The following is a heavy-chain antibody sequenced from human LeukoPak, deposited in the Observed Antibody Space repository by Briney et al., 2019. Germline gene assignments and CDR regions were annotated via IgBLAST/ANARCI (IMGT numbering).Heavy chain of an antibody. CDR3: AREGPRGNSQFDY. J-gene: IGHJ4*02. Sequence: GRSLRLSCAASGFTFSNYGMHWVRQAPGKGLEWVALIWYDGSNKYYADSVKGRLTISRDNSKNTLYLQMNSRRAEDTAVYYCAREGPRGNSQFDYWGQGTLVTVSS. V-gene: IGHV3-33*01. CDR1: GFTFSNYG. D-gene: IGHD2/OR15-2a*01. CDR2: IWYDGSNK.